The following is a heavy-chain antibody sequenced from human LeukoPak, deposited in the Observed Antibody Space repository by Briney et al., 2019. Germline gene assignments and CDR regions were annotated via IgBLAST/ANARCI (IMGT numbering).Heavy chain of an antibody. Sequence: GSLRLSCAASGFTFSSYAMSWVRQAPGKGLEWVSAISGSGGSTYYADSVKGRFTISRDNSKNTLYLQMNSLRAEDTAVYYCALGSGSYGIMNPGDYWGQGTLVTVSS. D-gene: IGHD1-26*01. V-gene: IGHV3-23*01. J-gene: IGHJ4*02. CDR2: ISGSGGST. CDR3: ALGSGSYGIMNPGDY. CDR1: GFTFSSYA.